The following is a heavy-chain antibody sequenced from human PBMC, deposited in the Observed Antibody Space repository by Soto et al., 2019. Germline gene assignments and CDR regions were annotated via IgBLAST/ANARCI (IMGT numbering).Heavy chain of an antibody. CDR1: GFTFSSYA. J-gene: IGHJ4*02. CDR2: ISGSGGST. Sequence: GGSLRLSCAASGFTFSSYAMSWVRQAPGKGLEWVSAISGSGGSTYYADSVKGRFTISRDNSKNTLYLQMNSLRAEDTAVYYCAKSPAYYDSSGFDYWGQGTLVTAPQ. V-gene: IGHV3-23*01. CDR3: AKSPAYYDSSGFDY. D-gene: IGHD3-22*01.